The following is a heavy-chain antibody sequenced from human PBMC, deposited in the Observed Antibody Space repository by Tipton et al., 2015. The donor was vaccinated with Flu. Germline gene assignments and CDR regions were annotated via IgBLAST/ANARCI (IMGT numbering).Heavy chain of an antibody. CDR2: LTPSGGT. CDR1: GGSVSGYY. D-gene: IGHD6-19*01. J-gene: IGHJ6*02. CDR3: ARAESSVWAGYYYGLDV. Sequence: TLSLTCGVFGGSVSGYYWAWVRQPPGKGLEAIGELTPSGGTNYNPSLNSRVTISVDTSKNHFSLKVTSVTAADTAIYFCARAESSVWAGYYYGLDVWGQGTTVTVSS. V-gene: IGHV4-34*01.